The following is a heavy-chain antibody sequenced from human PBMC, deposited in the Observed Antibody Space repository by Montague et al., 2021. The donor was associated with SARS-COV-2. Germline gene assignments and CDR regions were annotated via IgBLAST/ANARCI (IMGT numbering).Heavy chain of an antibody. CDR3: ASGWTLFD. J-gene: IGHJ4*02. Sequence: CAISGDSVSSTAAAWNWNRQSPSRGLEWLGRTYCRSEWHTDYAVSVEGRLATDADTSKNQFSLQLHSVTPEDSAVYYCASGWTLFDWGQGTLVTVSS. D-gene: IGHD6-19*01. V-gene: IGHV6-1*01. CDR1: GDSVSSTAAA. CDR2: TYCRSEWHT.